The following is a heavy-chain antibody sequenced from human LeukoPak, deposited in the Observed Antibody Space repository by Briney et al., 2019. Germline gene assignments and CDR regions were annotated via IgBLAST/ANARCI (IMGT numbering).Heavy chain of an antibody. J-gene: IGHJ3*01. V-gene: IGHV3-7*01. D-gene: IGHD2-8*01. CDR1: GFTFSDYW. CDR2: IKLDGSAR. Sequence: GGSLLLSCAASGFTFSDYWLSWGRQAPGKGQEWGANIKLDGSARYYVDSVKGRFTISRDNAKSSLYLQMNSLRVEDTAVYYCTCDLNRSDGLWGQGTMVTVSS. CDR3: TCDLNRSDGL.